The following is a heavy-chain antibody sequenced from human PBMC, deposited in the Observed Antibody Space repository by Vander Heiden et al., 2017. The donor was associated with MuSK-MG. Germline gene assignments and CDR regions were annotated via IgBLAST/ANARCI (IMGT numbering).Heavy chain of an antibody. J-gene: IGHJ4*02. CDR1: GFTFSRYS. Sequence: EVQLVESGGGVVKPGGSLRLSCAASGFTFSRYSINWVRQAPGKGLEWVSSISSSSSYIYYADSVKGRFTISRDNAKNSLYLQMNSLRAEDTAVYYCARDQGRIYGYWGQGTLVTVSS. D-gene: IGHD3-10*01. CDR2: ISSSSSYI. CDR3: ARDQGRIYGY. V-gene: IGHV3-21*01.